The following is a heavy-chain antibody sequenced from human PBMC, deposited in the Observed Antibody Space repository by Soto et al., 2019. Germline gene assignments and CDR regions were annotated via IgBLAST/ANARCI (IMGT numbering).Heavy chain of an antibody. V-gene: IGHV4-30-2*01. D-gene: IGHD2-21*02. J-gene: IGHJ5*02. CDR2: IYHSGST. CDR1: GGSISSGGYS. CDR3: ARVTGGNSDWFDP. Sequence: SDTLSLTCAVSGGSISSGGYSWSWIRQPPGKGLEWIGYIYHSGSTYYNPSLKSRVTISVDRSKNQFSLKLSSVTAADTAVYYCARVTGGNSDWFDPWGQGTLVTVSS.